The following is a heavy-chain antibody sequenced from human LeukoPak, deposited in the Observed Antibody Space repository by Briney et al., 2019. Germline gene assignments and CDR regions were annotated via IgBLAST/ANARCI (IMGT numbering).Heavy chain of an antibody. CDR3: ARGYSSSWSPGFDY. CDR2: INAGNVNT. J-gene: IGHJ4*02. V-gene: IGHV1-3*03. D-gene: IGHD6-13*01. Sequence: ASVKLSCKASGYTFTNYAMHWVRQAPGQRLEWMGWINAGNVNTKYSQEFQGRVTFTRDTSASTAYMELSSLTFEDMAVYYCARGYSSSWSPGFDYWGQGTLVTVSS. CDR1: GYTFTNYA.